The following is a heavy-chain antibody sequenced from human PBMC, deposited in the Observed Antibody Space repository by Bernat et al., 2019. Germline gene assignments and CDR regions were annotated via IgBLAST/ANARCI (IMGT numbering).Heavy chain of an antibody. V-gene: IGHV2-5*02. Sequence: QITLKESGPTLVKPTQTLTLTCTFSGFSLSTSGEGVGWIRQPPGKALEWLALIYWDDDKRYSPSLKSRLTITKDTSKNQVVLTMTNMDPVDTATYYCAHRRLAVAAFDYWGQGTLVTVSS. CDR1: GFSLSTSGEG. CDR3: AHRRLAVAAFDY. CDR2: IYWDDDK. J-gene: IGHJ4*02. D-gene: IGHD6-19*01.